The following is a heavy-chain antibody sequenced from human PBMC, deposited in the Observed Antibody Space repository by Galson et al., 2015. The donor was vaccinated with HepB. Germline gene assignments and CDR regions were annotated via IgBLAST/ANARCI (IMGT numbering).Heavy chain of an antibody. Sequence: SLRLSCAASGFTFSSYAMHWVRQAPGKGLEWVAVISYDGSNKYYADSVKGRFTISRDNSKNTLYLQMNSLRAEDSAVYYCARGKGWSWFDPWGQGTLVTVSS. CDR3: ARGKGWSWFDP. CDR1: GFTFSSYA. J-gene: IGHJ5*02. V-gene: IGHV3-30-3*01. D-gene: IGHD6-19*01. CDR2: ISYDGSNK.